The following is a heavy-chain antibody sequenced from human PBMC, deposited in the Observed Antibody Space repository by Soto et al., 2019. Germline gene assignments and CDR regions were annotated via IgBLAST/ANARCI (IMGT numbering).Heavy chain of an antibody. J-gene: IGHJ6*02. Sequence: EVQLLESGGDLVQPGGSLRLSCAASGFTFSKFVMRWVRQTPGKGLEWVSTITETGGDTYYTDSVKGRFTISRDNSKNTLYLQMSILRAEDTALYYCTKASPDSHHMDVWGQGTTVTVSS. V-gene: IGHV3-23*01. CDR3: TKASPDSHHMDV. D-gene: IGHD4-4*01. CDR2: ITETGGDT. CDR1: GFTFSKFV.